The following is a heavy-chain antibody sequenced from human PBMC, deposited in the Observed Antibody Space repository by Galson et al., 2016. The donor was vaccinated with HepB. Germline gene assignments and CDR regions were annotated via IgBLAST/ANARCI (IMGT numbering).Heavy chain of an antibody. CDR1: GAAFENSA. J-gene: IGHJ3*01. CDR3: ASQIAEAVSVPLAFDL. Sequence: SVKVSCKASGAAFENSAFTWVRQVPGQGLEWMGGFIPIFGTPNYAQRFQDSVSITADKSTNTAYMELSGLRSDDTAMYYCASQIAEAVSVPLAFDLWGRGTMVTVSS. CDR2: FIPIFGTP. D-gene: IGHD5/OR15-5a*01. V-gene: IGHV1-69*06.